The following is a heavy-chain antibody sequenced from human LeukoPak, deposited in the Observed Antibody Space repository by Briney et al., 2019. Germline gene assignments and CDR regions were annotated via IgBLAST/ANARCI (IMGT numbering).Heavy chain of an antibody. CDR1: GLTFSSYA. V-gene: IGHV3-23*01. CDR2: ISGSGGST. J-gene: IGHJ4*02. D-gene: IGHD3-9*01. CDR3: AKFYDILTAYFDY. Sequence: GGSLRLSCAASGLTFSSYAMSWVRQAPGKGLEWVSVISGSGGSTYYADSVKGRFTISRDNSKNTLYLQMNSLRAEDTAVYYCAKFYDILTAYFDYWGQGTLVTVSS.